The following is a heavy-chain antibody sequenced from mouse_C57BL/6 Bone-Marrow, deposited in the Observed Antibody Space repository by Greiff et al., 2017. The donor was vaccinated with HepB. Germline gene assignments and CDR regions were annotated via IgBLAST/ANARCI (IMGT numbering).Heavy chain of an antibody. V-gene: IGHV14-4*01. Sequence: EVQLQQSGAELVRPGASVKLSCTASGFNIKDDYMHWVKQRPEQGLEWIGWIDPENGDTEYASKFQGKATITADTSSNTAYLQLSSLTSEDTAVYYCTRLFCFDYWGQGTTLTVSS. CDR3: TRLFCFDY. D-gene: IGHD1-1*01. CDR2: IDPENGDT. CDR1: GFNIKDDY. J-gene: IGHJ2*01.